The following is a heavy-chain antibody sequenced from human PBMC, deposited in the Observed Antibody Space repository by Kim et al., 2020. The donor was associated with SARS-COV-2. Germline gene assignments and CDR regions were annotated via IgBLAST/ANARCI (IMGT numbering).Heavy chain of an antibody. CDR2: EK. Sequence: EKYYVDSAKGRFTISRDNAKNSLDLQMNSLRAEDTAVYYCVRGGKWFDPWGQGTLVTVSS. CDR3: VRGGKWFDP. D-gene: IGHD3-16*01. V-gene: IGHV3-7*01. J-gene: IGHJ5*02.